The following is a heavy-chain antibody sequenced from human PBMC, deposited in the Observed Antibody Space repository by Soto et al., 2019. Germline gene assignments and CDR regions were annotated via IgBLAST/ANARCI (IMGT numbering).Heavy chain of an antibody. CDR1: GYTFTNFD. J-gene: IGHJ4*02. D-gene: IGHD4-17*01. V-gene: IGHV1-8*01. CDR2: LNPNTGET. Sequence: GASVKVTCKASGYTFTNFDLSWGGQAPGQGLEWMGWLNPNTGETGYAQKFQGRVTMTRDTSISTTYMELSSLISEDTAVYYCVRDLADYEQFGFDYWGQGTLVTVSS. CDR3: VRDLADYEQFGFDY.